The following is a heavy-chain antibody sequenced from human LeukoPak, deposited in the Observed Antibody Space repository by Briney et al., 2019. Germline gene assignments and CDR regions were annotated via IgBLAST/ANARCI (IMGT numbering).Heavy chain of an antibody. J-gene: IGHJ4*02. D-gene: IGHD3-10*01. CDR1: GYTFTSYG. CDR2: ISAYNGNT. Sequence: ASVKVSCKASGYTFTSYGISWVRQAPGQGLEWMGWISAYNGNTNYAQKLQGRVTMTTDTSTSTAYMELRSLRSDDTAVYYCARVVTTVRGVIIDYFDYWGQGTLVTVSS. CDR3: ARVVTTVRGVIIDYFDY. V-gene: IGHV1-18*01.